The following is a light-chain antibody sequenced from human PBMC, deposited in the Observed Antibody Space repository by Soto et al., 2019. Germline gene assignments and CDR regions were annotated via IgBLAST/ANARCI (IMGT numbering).Light chain of an antibody. Sequence: EIVLTQSPYTLYLSPGERATLSCRASQSVDNYLAWYQQRPGQAPRLLIYDASNRASGIPARFSGSGSGTDFTLTISSLEPEDFAVYYCQQRSNWPITFGQGTRLEI. J-gene: IGKJ5*01. CDR1: QSVDNY. CDR3: QQRSNWPIT. V-gene: IGKV3-11*01. CDR2: DAS.